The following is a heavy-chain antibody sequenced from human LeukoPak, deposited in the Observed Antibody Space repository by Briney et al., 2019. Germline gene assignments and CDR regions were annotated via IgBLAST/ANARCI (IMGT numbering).Heavy chain of an antibody. V-gene: IGHV5-51*01. CDR2: IYPGDSDT. J-gene: IGHJ6*03. CDR3: ARLTGVGATPYYYYYMDV. CDR1: GYSFTSYW. D-gene: IGHD1-26*01. Sequence: GESLKISCKGSGYSFTSYWIGWVRPMPGKGLEWMGIIYPGDSDTRYSPSFQGQVTISADKSISTAYLQWSSLKASDTAMYYCARLTGVGATPYYYYYMDVWGKGTTVTVSS.